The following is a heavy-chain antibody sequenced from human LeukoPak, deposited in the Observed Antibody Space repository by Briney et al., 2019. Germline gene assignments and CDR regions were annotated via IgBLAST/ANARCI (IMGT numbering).Heavy chain of an antibody. D-gene: IGHD6-19*01. J-gene: IGHJ6*03. CDR1: GGSFSGYY. V-gene: IGHV4-34*01. CDR3: ARGQWLVGRTFYYYYYMDV. CDR2: INHSGST. Sequence: PSETLSLTCAVYGGSFSGYYWSWIRQPPGKGLEWIGEINHSGSTNYNPSLKSRVTISVDTSKNQFSLKLSSVTAADTAVYYCARGQWLVGRTFYYYYYMDVWGKGTTVTVSS.